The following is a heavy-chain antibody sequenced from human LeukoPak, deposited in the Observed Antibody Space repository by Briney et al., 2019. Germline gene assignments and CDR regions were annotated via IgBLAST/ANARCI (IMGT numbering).Heavy chain of an antibody. CDR2: IYTSRST. Sequence: PSETLSLTCTVSGGSISSYYWSWIRQPPGKGLEWIGYIYTSRSTNYNPSLKSRVTISVDTSKNQFSLKLSSVTAADTAVYYCARLEAYYYYMDVWGKGTTVTVSS. D-gene: IGHD1-1*01. CDR3: ARLEAYYYYMDV. J-gene: IGHJ6*03. CDR1: GGSISSYY. V-gene: IGHV4-4*09.